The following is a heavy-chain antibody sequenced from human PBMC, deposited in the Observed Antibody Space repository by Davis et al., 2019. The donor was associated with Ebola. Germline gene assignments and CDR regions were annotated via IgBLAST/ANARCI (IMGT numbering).Heavy chain of an antibody. CDR1: GFTFNNYP. V-gene: IGHV3-30*04. CDR2: ISYDGSDQ. Sequence: GESLKISCAASGFTFNNYPMHWVRQAPGKGLEWVAVISYDGSDQYYADSVKGQFTISRDNPKNTLYLQMNSLRAEDTAVYYCARGGVGANAGPYYYFGMDVWGKGTTVTVSS. J-gene: IGHJ6*04. D-gene: IGHD1-26*01. CDR3: ARGGVGANAGPYYYFGMDV.